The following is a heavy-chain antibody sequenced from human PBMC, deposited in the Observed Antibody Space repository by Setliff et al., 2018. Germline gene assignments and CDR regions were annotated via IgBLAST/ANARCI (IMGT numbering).Heavy chain of an antibody. V-gene: IGHV4-61*02. J-gene: IGHJ2*01. CDR1: GGSVGNSYYY. CDR2: IYTDGST. D-gene: IGHD6-6*01. CDR3: ARNPDYLQYSFDL. Sequence: PSETLSLTCTVSGGSVGNSYYYWSWIRQSAGKGLECLGRIYTDGSTKYNTSLNSRVTISADTAKSQFSLKLSSVTAADTALYYCARNPDYLQYSFDLWGRGTLVTVSS.